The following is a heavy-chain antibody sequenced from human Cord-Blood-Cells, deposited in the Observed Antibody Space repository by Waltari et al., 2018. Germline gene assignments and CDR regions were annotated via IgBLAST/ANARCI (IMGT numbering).Heavy chain of an antibody. V-gene: IGHV4-39*01. J-gene: IGHJ4*02. D-gene: IGHD2-2*01. Sequence: QLQLQESVSGLVKPSETLSRTCTLSGGTSSCIRYHWGRSRQPPRTGLGWIGSIYYSGSTYYNPSLKSRVTISVDASKNQFSLKLISVTTADTAVYYCARQSYCSSTSCEILLVDYWGQGTLVTVSS. CDR3: ARQSYCSSTSCEILLVDY. CDR1: GGTSSCIRYH. CDR2: IYYSGST.